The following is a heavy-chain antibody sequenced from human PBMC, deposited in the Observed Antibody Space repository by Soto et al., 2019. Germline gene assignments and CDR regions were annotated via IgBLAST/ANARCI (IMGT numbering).Heavy chain of an antibody. Sequence: QVQLVQSGAEVKKPGASVTVSCRSSGDTFTDYYMHWVRQAPGQGLEWMGWINPNSGVTKYAQKFQGWVTMTRDTSIRTVYMQLSRLRSDDTAVYYCARESVGATATLDYYYFYMDVWGTGTTVTVSS. CDR2: INPNSGVT. J-gene: IGHJ6*03. V-gene: IGHV1-2*04. D-gene: IGHD1-26*01. CDR3: ARESVGATATLDYYYFYMDV. CDR1: GDTFTDYY.